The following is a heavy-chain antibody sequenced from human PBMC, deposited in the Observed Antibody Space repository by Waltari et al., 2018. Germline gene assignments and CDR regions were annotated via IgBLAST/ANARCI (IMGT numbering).Heavy chain of an antibody. J-gene: IGHJ6*03. Sequence: QVQLQESGPGLVKPSETLSLTCTVSGGSISSYYWSWIRPPAGKGLEWIGRIYTSGSTNYNPSLKSRVTMSVDTSKNQFSLKLSSVTAADTAVYYCARITTGTTKRYYYYYMDVWGKGTTVTVSS. CDR2: IYTSGST. D-gene: IGHD1-1*01. CDR1: GGSISSYY. V-gene: IGHV4-4*07. CDR3: ARITTGTTKRYYYYYMDV.